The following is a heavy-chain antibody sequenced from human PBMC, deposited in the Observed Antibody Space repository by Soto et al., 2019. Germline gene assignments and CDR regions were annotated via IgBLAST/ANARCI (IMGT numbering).Heavy chain of an antibody. V-gene: IGHV3-30-3*01. J-gene: IGHJ4*02. Sequence: GGSLRLSCAASGFTFGSYAMHWVRQAPGKGLEWVAVISYDGSNKYYADSVKGRFTISRDNSKNTLYLQMNSLRAEDTAVYYCARDQDSSGYYVFDYWGQGTLVTVSS. CDR1: GFTFGSYA. CDR3: ARDQDSSGYYVFDY. D-gene: IGHD3-22*01. CDR2: ISYDGSNK.